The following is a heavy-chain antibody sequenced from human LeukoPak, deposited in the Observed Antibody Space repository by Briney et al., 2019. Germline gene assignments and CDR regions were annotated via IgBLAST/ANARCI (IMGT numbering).Heavy chain of an antibody. CDR3: ARKYCSTTSCLFDN. D-gene: IGHD2-2*01. CDR1: GFTFSSYE. Sequence: PGGSLILSCADSGFTFSSYEMNWVRQAPGKGLQWVSDISSSGTTIYYADSVKGRFTISRDNAKNSLYLQMNSLRAEDTAVYYCARKYCSTTSCLFDNWGQGTLVTVSS. J-gene: IGHJ4*02. CDR2: ISSSGTTI. V-gene: IGHV3-48*03.